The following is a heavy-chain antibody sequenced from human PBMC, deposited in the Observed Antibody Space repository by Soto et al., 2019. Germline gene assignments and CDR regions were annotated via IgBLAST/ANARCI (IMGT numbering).Heavy chain of an antibody. CDR3: ARDISTVVVAATLRDGPFDI. CDR2: INPSGGST. D-gene: IGHD2-15*01. J-gene: IGHJ3*02. CDR1: GYTFSYY. V-gene: IGHV1-46*01. Sequence: ASVKVSCKASGYTFSYYMHWVRQAPGQGLEWMGIINPSGGSTSYAQKFQGRVTMTRDTSTSTVYMELSSLRSEDTAVYYCARDISTVVVAATLRDGPFDIWGQGTMVTVSS.